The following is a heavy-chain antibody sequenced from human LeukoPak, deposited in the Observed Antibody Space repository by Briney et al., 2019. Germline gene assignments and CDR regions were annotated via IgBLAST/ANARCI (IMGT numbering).Heavy chain of an antibody. D-gene: IGHD3-16*01. J-gene: IGHJ6*03. CDR1: GFTFNTYA. CDR3: AKYGGPRSASYYYYYMDV. Sequence: PGGSPRLSCAASGFTFNTYAMNWVRQAPGKGLEWVSAIGASGGETYYADSVKGRFTISRDNSKNTLYLQMNSLRAEDTAVYYCAKYGGPRSASYYYYYMDVWGKGTTVTVSS. V-gene: IGHV3-23*01. CDR2: IGASGGET.